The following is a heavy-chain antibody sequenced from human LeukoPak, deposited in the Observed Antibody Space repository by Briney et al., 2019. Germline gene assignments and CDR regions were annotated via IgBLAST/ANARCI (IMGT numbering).Heavy chain of an antibody. V-gene: IGHV3-53*01. CDR3: ARTGGGDAFDI. J-gene: IGHJ3*02. Sequence: GGSLRLSCAASGFTVSSNYMSWVRQAPGKGLEWVSVIYSGGSTYYADSVKGRFTISRDNAKNSLYLQMNSLRAEDTAVYYCARTGGGDAFDIWGQGTMVTVSS. CDR2: IYSGGST. CDR1: GFTVSSNY. D-gene: IGHD1-14*01.